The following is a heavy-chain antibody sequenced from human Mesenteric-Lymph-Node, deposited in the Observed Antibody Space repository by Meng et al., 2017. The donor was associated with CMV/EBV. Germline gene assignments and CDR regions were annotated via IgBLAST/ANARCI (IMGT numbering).Heavy chain of an antibody. CDR2: ISNYNGDT. CDR3: AREDIVGGMDV. J-gene: IGHJ6*02. V-gene: IGHV1-18*01. D-gene: IGHD2-15*01. CDR1: GYTFTAYG. Sequence: ASVKVSCKASGYTFTAYGISWVRQAPGQGLEWMGWISNYNGDTNYAQKFQGRVTMTTDTSTSTAYMELRSLRSDDTAVYFCAREDIVGGMDVWGQGTTVTVSS.